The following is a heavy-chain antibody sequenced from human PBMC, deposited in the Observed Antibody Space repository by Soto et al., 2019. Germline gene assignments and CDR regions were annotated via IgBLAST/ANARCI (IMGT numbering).Heavy chain of an antibody. V-gene: IGHV4-34*01. CDR2: INHSGST. D-gene: IGHD3-10*01. J-gene: IGHJ6*02. CDR1: GGSFSGYY. CDR3: ARVVLWFGELRYYYGMDV. Sequence: SETLSLTCAVYGGSFSGYYWSWIRQPPGKGLERIGEINHSGSTNYNPSLKSRVTISVDTCKNQFSLKLSSVTAADTAVYYCARVVLWFGELRYYYGMDVWGQGTTVTVSS.